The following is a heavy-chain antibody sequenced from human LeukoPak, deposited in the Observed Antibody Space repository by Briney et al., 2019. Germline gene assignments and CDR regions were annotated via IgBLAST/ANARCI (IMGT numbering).Heavy chain of an antibody. J-gene: IGHJ4*02. CDR3: ARGVMYSSGWYSFDY. Sequence: NPGGSLRLSCAASGFTVSSNYMTWVRQAPGKGLEWVSSISSSSSYIYYADSVKGRFTISRDNAKNSLYLQMNSLRAEDTAVYYCARGVMYSSGWYSFDYWGQGTLVTVSS. CDR1: GFTVSSNY. CDR2: ISSSSSYI. V-gene: IGHV3-21*01. D-gene: IGHD6-19*01.